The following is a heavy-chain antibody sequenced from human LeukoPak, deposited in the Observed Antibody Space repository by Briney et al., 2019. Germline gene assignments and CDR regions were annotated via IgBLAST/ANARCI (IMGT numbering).Heavy chain of an antibody. CDR2: FDPEDGET. Sequence: ASVKVSCKVSGYTLTELSMHWVRQAPGKGLEWMGGFDPEDGETIYAQKFQGRVTMTEDTSTDTAYMELSRLRSDDTAVYYCARAQNYYDSSGFPAFVAFDIWGQGTMVTVSS. D-gene: IGHD3-22*01. CDR1: GYTLTELS. J-gene: IGHJ3*02. CDR3: ARAQNYYDSSGFPAFVAFDI. V-gene: IGHV1-24*01.